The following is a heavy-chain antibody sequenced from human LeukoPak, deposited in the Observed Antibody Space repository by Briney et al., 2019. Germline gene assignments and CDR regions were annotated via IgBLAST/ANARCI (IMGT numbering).Heavy chain of an antibody. Sequence: GGSLRLSCAASGFTLDDYAMHWVRQAPGKGLEWVSLISWDGGSTYYADSVKGRFTISRDNSKNSLYLQMNSLRAEDTAVYYCARRAGAYSHPYDYWGQGTLVTVSS. CDR2: ISWDGGST. CDR3: ARRAGAYSHPYDY. CDR1: GFTLDDYA. D-gene: IGHD4/OR15-4a*01. V-gene: IGHV3-43D*03. J-gene: IGHJ4*02.